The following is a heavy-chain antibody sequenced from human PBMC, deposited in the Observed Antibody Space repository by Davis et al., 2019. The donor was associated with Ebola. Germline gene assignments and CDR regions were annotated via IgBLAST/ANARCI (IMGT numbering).Heavy chain of an antibody. J-gene: IGHJ4*02. V-gene: IGHV3-73*01. D-gene: IGHD1-26*01. CDR3: TTVVGRRDY. CDR1: GFTFSGSA. Sequence: GESLKISCAASGFTFSGSAMHWVRQASGKGLEWVGRIRSKANSYATAYAASVKGRFTISRDDSKNTLYLQMNSLKTEDTAVYYCTTVVGRRDYWGQGTLVTVSS. CDR2: IRSKANSYAT.